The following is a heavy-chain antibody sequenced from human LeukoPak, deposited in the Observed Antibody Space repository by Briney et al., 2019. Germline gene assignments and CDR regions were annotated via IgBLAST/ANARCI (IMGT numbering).Heavy chain of an antibody. D-gene: IGHD3-10*01. V-gene: IGHV3-53*01. CDR1: GFTVSSNY. J-gene: IGHJ3*02. CDR3: ARDLGRITMVRGVITTGAFDI. CDR2: IYSGGST. Sequence: GGSLRLSCAASGFTVSSNYMSWVRQAPGKGLEWVSVIYSGGSTYYADSVKGRFTISRDNSKNTLYLQMNSLRAEDTAVYYCARDLGRITMVRGVITTGAFDIWGQGTMVTVSS.